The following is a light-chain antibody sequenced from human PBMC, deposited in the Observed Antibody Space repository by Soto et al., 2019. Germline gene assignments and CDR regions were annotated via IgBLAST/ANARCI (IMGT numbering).Light chain of an antibody. CDR1: QAISTY. V-gene: IGKV1-9*01. CDR2: DAS. Sequence: DIQMTQSPSTLSASVGDIVTITFRASQAISTYLAWYQKKPGKAPKLLIYDASTLQSGVPSRFSGSASGTEFTLTISSLQPEDSATYYCQQLYIYPLTFGGGTKVDI. J-gene: IGKJ4*01. CDR3: QQLYIYPLT.